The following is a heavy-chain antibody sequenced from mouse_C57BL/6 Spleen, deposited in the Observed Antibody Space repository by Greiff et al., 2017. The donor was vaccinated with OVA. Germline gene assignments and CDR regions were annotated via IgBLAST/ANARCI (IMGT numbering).Heavy chain of an antibody. CDR2: ISNLAYSI. CDR1: GFTFSDYG. J-gene: IGHJ4*01. V-gene: IGHV5-15*01. D-gene: IGHD3-3*01. Sequence: EVKLMESGGGLVQPGGSLKLSCAASGFTFSDYGMAWVRQAPRKGPEWVAFISNLAYSIYYADTVTGRFTISRENAKNTLYLEMSSLRSEDTAMDYCARQGPPGGYAMDYWGQGTSVTVSS. CDR3: ARQGPPGGYAMDY.